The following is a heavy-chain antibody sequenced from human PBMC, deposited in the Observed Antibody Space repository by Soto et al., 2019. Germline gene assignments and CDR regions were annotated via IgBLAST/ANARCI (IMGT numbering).Heavy chain of an antibody. CDR3: ARGRYGDY. J-gene: IGHJ4*02. V-gene: IGHV1-18*01. CDR2: ISAHNGNT. D-gene: IGHD1-1*01. Sequence: QVHLVQFGAEVKKPGASVKVSCKGSGYAFTTYGITWVRQAPGQGLEWMGWISAHNGNTNYAQKLQGRVTVTRDTATSTAYMELRSLRSDDTAVYYCARGRYGDYWGQGDLVTGSS. CDR1: GYAFTTYG.